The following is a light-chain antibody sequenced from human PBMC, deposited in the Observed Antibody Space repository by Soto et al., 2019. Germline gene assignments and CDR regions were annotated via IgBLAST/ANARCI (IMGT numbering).Light chain of an antibody. CDR1: QRIGTH. V-gene: IGKV1-39*01. J-gene: IGKJ1*01. Sequence: DIQMTQSPSSLSASVGDRVTITCRTSQRIGTHLNWYHEKPGKAPKLLIYAAYSLQSGVPSRFSGSGSGTDFTLTISSLQPEDFATYYCQQSYSNPWTFGQGTKVEIK. CDR2: AAY. CDR3: QQSYSNPWT.